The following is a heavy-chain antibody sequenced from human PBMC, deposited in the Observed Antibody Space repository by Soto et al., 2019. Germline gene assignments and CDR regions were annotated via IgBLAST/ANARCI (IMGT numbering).Heavy chain of an antibody. D-gene: IGHD6-19*01. Sequence: GGSLRLSCAASGFSFSTYAMYWVRQAPGKGLEWVAVIWYDGSNKYYADSVKGRFAISRDNSQNALFLQMNSLRVEDTAVYYCAGTYSSGWLDYWGQGTLVTVSS. CDR1: GFSFSTYA. CDR2: IWYDGSNK. CDR3: AGTYSSGWLDY. J-gene: IGHJ4*02. V-gene: IGHV3-33*07.